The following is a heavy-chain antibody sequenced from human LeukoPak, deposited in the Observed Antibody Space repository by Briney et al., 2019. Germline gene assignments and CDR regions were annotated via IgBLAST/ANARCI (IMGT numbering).Heavy chain of an antibody. CDR3: ARDPQYCSGGSCYSFDY. CDR1: GFTFSSYS. J-gene: IGHJ4*02. CDR2: IISSSSYI. V-gene: IGHV3-21*01. D-gene: IGHD2-15*01. Sequence: SGGSLRLSSAASGFTFSSYSMNWVRQAPGKGLEWVSSIISSSSYIYYADSVKGRFTISRDNAKNSLYLQMNSLRAEDTAVYYCARDPQYCSGGSCYSFDYWGQGTLVTVSS.